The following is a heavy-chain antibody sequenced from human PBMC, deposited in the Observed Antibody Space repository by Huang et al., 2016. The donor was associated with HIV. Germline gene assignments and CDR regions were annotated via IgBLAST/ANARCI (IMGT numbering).Heavy chain of an antibody. J-gene: IGHJ4*02. CDR2: ITFDGKNK. D-gene: IGHD1-1*01. CDR1: GFTFSGYG. V-gene: IGHV3-30*18. Sequence: QVHLVESGGGVVQPGRSLRLSCAASGFTFSGYGMHWVRQAPGRGREWVAVITFDGKNKYYADSVRGRFTVSRDNCQNTVSLQMNTLRAEDTAVYYCAKDNDLYYFDYWGQGTLVTVSS. CDR3: AKDNDLYYFDY.